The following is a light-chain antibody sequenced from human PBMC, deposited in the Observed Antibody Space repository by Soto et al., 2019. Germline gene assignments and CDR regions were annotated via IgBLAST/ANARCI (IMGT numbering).Light chain of an antibody. Sequence: SALTQPASVSGSPGQSITISCTGTVGLVSWYQQHPGKVPKLIIYDDTKRPSGVSNRFSGSKSGNTASLTISGLQAEDEAGYYCLSYTTSSPYVFGTGTKVTVL. V-gene: IGLV2-14*02. J-gene: IGLJ1*01. CDR3: LSYTTSSPYV. CDR2: DDT. CDR1: VGL.